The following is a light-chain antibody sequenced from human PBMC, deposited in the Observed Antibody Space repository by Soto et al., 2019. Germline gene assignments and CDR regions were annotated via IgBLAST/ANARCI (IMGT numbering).Light chain of an antibody. CDR1: QTVGSD. V-gene: IGKV3-15*01. CDR3: RQHIDWPVT. CDR2: GAS. J-gene: IGKJ2*01. Sequence: EIVLTQSPVTLSVSPGDGATLYCRASQTVGSDLAWYQQKPGQAPRLLIYGASTRATGVPVRFSGSGSGTEFTLTIDNLQADDFVVYYCRQHIDWPVTFGQGT.